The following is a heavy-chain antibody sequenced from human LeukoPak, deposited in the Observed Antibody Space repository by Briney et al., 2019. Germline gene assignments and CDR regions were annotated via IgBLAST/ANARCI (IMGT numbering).Heavy chain of an antibody. CDR1: GFTFSAYN. Sequence: PGGSLRLSCAASGFTFSAYNMNWVRRTPGKGLEWVSSITASSSYVFYADSVRGRFTISRDNAENSLYLQMNSLRDEDTAVYYRARDPYSGEYGPHYYYYMDVWGKGTTVTVSS. CDR3: ARDPYSGEYGPHYYYYMDV. J-gene: IGHJ6*03. V-gene: IGHV3-21*01. D-gene: IGHD5-12*01. CDR2: ITASSSYV.